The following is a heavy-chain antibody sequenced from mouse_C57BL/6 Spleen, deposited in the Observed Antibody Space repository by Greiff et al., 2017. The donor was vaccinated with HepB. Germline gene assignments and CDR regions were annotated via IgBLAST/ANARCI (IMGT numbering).Heavy chain of an antibody. J-gene: IGHJ3*01. CDR2: ISDGGSYT. CDR1: GFTFSSYA. CDR3: ARDH. V-gene: IGHV5-4*01. Sequence: EVKLMESGGGLVKPGGSLKLSCAASGFTFSSYAMSWVRQTPEKRLEWVATISDGGSYTYYPDNVKGRFTISRDNAKNNLYLQMSHLKSEDTAMYYCARDHWGQGTLVTVSA.